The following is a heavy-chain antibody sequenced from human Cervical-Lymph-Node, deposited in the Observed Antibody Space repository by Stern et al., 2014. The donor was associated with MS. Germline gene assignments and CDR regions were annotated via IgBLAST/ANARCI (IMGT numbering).Heavy chain of an antibody. CDR1: GYTFTSYY. V-gene: IGHV1-46*01. CDR2: INPSGGST. J-gene: IGHJ6*02. D-gene: IGHD5-18*01. CDR3: ASPDTAMAKGYYYYGMDV. Sequence: VQLVESGAEVKKPGASVKVSCKASGYTFTSYYMHWVRQAPGQGLEWMGIINPSGGSTSYAQKFQGRVTMTRDTSTSTVYMELSSLRSEDTAVYYCASPDTAMAKGYYYYGMDVWGQGTTVTVSS.